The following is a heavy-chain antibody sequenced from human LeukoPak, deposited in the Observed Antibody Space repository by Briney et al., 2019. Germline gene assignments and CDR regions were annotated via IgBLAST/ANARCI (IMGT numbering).Heavy chain of an antibody. D-gene: IGHD1-1*01. CDR2: IYAGDSDT. V-gene: IGHV5-51*01. Sequence: PGESLKISCKASGYSFTNHWIGWVRQMPGKGLEWMGIIYAGDSDTKYSPSFQGQVTISADKSISTAFLQWGSLKASDSAMYYCARQMAPTAYPWYFHHWGQGTLVTVSS. J-gene: IGHJ1*01. CDR1: GYSFTNHW. CDR3: ARQMAPTAYPWYFHH.